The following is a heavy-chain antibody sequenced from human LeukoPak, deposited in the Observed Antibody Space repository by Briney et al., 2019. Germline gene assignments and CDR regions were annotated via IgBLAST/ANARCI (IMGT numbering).Heavy chain of an antibody. D-gene: IGHD3-10*01. V-gene: IGHV3-30*02. J-gene: IGHJ4*02. Sequence: PGGSLRLSCAASGFSFSSYGMHWVRQAPGKGLEWMAFIRSDGSNKYYADSVKGRFTISRDNSKNTLYLQMNSLRAEDTAVYYCAKDQKQQYYGSGSPTCPDYWGQGTLVTVSS. CDR1: GFSFSSYG. CDR3: AKDQKQQYYGSGSPTCPDY. CDR2: IRSDGSNK.